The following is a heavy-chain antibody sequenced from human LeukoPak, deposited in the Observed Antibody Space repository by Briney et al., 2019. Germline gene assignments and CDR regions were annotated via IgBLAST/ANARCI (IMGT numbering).Heavy chain of an antibody. Sequence: GESLKISCKGSEYSFSRYWIGWVRQMPGKGLEWMGTIYPGDSDTRYSPSFQGQVTTSADKSISTAYLQWSSLKSSDTAMYYCARRGDFYFDYWGQGTLVTVSS. CDR3: ARRGDFYFDY. CDR2: IYPGDSDT. CDR1: EYSFSRYW. D-gene: IGHD3-10*01. V-gene: IGHV5-51*01. J-gene: IGHJ4*02.